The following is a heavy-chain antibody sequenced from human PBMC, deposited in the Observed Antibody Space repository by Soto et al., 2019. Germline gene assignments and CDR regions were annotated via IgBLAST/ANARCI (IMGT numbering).Heavy chain of an antibody. J-gene: IGHJ4*02. CDR2: IVPIYRTA. CDR3: ARDSGAKLSSS. D-gene: IGHD6-13*01. V-gene: IGHV1-69*01. CDR1: GGTFSSYR. Sequence: QVQLVQSGAEVKKPGSSVKVSCKASGGTFSSYRINWGRHAPGQGLEWVGGIVPIYRTAYYAQKFKGRVTITADESARTAHMELRSLKSQDTAVYYCARDSGAKLSSSWGQGTLVTVSS.